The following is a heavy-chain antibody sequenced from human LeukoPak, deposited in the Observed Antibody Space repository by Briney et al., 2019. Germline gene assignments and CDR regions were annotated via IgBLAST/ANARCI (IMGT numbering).Heavy chain of an antibody. CDR3: ARRVYYYDSSTGAFDI. Sequence: PSETLSLTCTVSGGSISSSSYYWGWIRQPPGKGLEWIGSIYYSGSTNYNPSLKSRVTISVDTSKNQFSLKLSSVTAADTAVYYCARRVYYYDSSTGAFDIWGQGTMVTVSS. CDR1: GGSISSSSYY. V-gene: IGHV4-39*07. J-gene: IGHJ3*02. D-gene: IGHD3-22*01. CDR2: IYYSGST.